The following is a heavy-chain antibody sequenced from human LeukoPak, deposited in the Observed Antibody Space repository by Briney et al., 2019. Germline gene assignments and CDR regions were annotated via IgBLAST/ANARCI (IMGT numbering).Heavy chain of an antibody. CDR2: IDYSGST. CDR1: GGTISSYY. J-gene: IGHJ3*02. CDR3: TRHRGGSYGWDDFDI. Sequence: SENLSLTCTGSGGTISSYYWSWIRQAPGKGLEWIGYIDYSGSTNYNPSLKSRITIAVDTSNNHFSQKLSSVTAADAAVYYCTRHRGGSYGWDDFDIWGQGTMVTVSS. D-gene: IGHD5-18*01. V-gene: IGHV4-59*08.